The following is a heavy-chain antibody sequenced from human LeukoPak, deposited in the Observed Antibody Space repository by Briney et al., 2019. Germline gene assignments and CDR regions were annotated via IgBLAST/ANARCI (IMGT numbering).Heavy chain of an antibody. Sequence: SATLSLTCTVSGASITIGAESYHWGWIRQPPGKGLEWIGTIYYTGISYYNPSLERRVTISVDWSKKQFSLRLSSVTAADTAVYFCARALHGGDYGAFDIWGQGTMVTVSA. CDR2: IYYTGIS. D-gene: IGHD2-21*02. J-gene: IGHJ3*02. CDR3: ARALHGGDYGAFDI. V-gene: IGHV4-39*07. CDR1: GASITIGAESYH.